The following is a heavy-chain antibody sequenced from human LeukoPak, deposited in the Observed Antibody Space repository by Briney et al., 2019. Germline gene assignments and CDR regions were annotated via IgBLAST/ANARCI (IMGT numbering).Heavy chain of an antibody. V-gene: IGHV4-59*01. CDR2: IYYSGST. D-gene: IGHD6-19*01. CDR3: ARARSSGWPDY. J-gene: IGHJ4*02. Sequence: SETLSLTCTVSGGSISSYYWSWIRQPPGKGLEWIGYIYYSGSTNYNPSLKSRVTVSVDTSKNQFSLKLSSVTAADTAVYYCARARSSGWPDYWGQGTLVTVSS. CDR1: GGSISSYY.